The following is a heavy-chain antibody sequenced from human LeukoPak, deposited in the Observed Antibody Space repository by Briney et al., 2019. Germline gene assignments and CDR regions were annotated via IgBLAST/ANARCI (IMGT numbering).Heavy chain of an antibody. CDR1: GFTFSSYA. CDR3: AKYYYDSSGYYYI. CDR2: ISDRGGGK. V-gene: IGHV3-23*01. Sequence: PGGSLRLSCAASGFTFSSYAMSWGGQAPAKGLEWFSAISDRGGGKYYADSVKGRITISRDNSKNTLYLQMNSLRAEDTAVYYCAKYYYDSSGYYYIWGQGTMVTVSS. J-gene: IGHJ3*02. D-gene: IGHD3-22*01.